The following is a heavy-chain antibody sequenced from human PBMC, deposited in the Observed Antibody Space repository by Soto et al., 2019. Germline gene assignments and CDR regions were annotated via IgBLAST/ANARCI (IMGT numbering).Heavy chain of an antibody. Sequence: EVQLVESGGGLVKPGGSLRLSCAASGFTLSNAWMSWVRQAPGRGLEWVGRIKSKTDGGTTDYAAPVKGRFTISRDDSKTTLYLQMNSLKTEDTAVYYCTADRGVAGLGSPSLSMDVWGHGTTVTVSS. CDR2: IKSKTDGGTT. CDR1: GFTLSNAW. V-gene: IGHV3-15*01. J-gene: IGHJ6*02. CDR3: TADRGVAGLGSPSLSMDV. D-gene: IGHD7-27*01.